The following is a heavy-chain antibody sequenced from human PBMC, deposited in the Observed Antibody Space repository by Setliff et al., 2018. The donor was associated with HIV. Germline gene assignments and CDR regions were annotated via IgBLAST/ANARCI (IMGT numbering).Heavy chain of an antibody. Sequence: SETLSLTCTVSGGSISSSSYYWGWIRQPPGKGLEWIGSIYYSGSTYYNPSLKSRVTISVDTSKNQFSLKLSSVTAADTAVYHCARGARLLAGYSDRWDYYYMGVWGKGTTVTVSS. V-gene: IGHV4-39*01. CDR3: ARGARLLAGYSDRWDYYYMGV. D-gene: IGHD6-13*01. CDR2: IYYSGST. J-gene: IGHJ6*03. CDR1: GGSISSSSYY.